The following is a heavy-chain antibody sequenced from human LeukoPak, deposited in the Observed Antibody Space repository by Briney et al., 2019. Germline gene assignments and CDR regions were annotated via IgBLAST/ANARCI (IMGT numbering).Heavy chain of an antibody. J-gene: IGHJ5*02. CDR3: ARLHDILTGYLDP. D-gene: IGHD3-9*01. Sequence: ASVKVSCKASGYTFTSYDINWVRQATGQGLEWMGWMIPNSGNTGYAQKFQGRVTMTRNTSISTAYMELSSLRSEDTAVYYCARLHDILTGYLDPWGQGTLVTVSS. CDR2: MIPNSGNT. CDR1: GYTFTSYD. V-gene: IGHV1-8*01.